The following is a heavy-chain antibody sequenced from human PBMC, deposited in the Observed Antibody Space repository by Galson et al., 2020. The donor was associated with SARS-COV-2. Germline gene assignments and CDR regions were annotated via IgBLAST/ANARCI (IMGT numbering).Heavy chain of an antibody. CDR3: AKDGSGTWGRLDP. CDR1: GFIFSSYV. J-gene: IGHJ5*02. D-gene: IGHD1-26*01. CDR2: ISSSGGST. V-gene: IGHV3-23*01. Sequence: GGSLRLSCAASGFIFSSYVMSWVRQAPGKGPEWVALISSSGGSTYYADSVKGRFTISRDNPKNTLYLQMNSLNAEDTAIYYCAKDGSGTWGRLDPWGQGTLVTVSS.